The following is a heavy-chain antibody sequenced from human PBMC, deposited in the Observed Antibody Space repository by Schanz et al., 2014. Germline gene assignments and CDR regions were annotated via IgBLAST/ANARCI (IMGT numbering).Heavy chain of an antibody. J-gene: IGHJ3*02. Sequence: EVQLLESGGGLVQPGGSLRLSCVASGFTFFGSFAMSWVRQAPGKGLEWVSGMSGSGSTADYADSVKGRFTISRDNSRKTLYLQMNSLRAEDTAVYYCAGAVATIRADSFDIWGQGTMVAVSS. CDR3: AGAVATIRADSFDI. CDR2: MSGSGSTA. CDR1: GFTFFGSFA. V-gene: IGHV3-23*01. D-gene: IGHD5-12*01.